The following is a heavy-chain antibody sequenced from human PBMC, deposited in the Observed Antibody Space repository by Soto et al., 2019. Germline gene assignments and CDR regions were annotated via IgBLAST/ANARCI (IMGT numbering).Heavy chain of an antibody. Sequence: SETLSLTCTVSGGSISSYYWSWIRQPAGKGLEWIGRIYTSGSTNYNPSLKSRVIMSVDTSKNQFSLKLSSVTAADTAVYYCARAWSSSSWRNWFDPWGQGTLVTVSS. CDR1: GGSISSYY. CDR3: ARAWSSSSWRNWFDP. D-gene: IGHD6-13*01. J-gene: IGHJ5*02. CDR2: IYTSGST. V-gene: IGHV4-4*07.